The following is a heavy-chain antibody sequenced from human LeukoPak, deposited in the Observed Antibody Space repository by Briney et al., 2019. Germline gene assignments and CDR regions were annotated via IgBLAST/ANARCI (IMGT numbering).Heavy chain of an antibody. V-gene: IGHV3-48*04. J-gene: IGHJ6*03. CDR3: VRDPSYGSSWYYYMDV. Sequence: GGSLRLSCAASEFTFVRYAMNWVRQAPGKGLEWVSYISSSSFKIGYADSAKVRFTISRDNSKNSLYLQMDSLRVEDTAVYYCVRDPSYGSSWYYYMDVWGKGTTVTVSS. D-gene: IGHD6-13*01. CDR1: EFTFVRYA. CDR2: ISSSSFKI.